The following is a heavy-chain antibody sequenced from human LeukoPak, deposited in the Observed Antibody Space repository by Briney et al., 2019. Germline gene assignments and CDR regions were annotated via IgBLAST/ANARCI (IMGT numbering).Heavy chain of an antibody. CDR2: IYYSGST. D-gene: IGHD2-15*01. CDR1: GGSISSGDYY. J-gene: IGHJ3*02. Sequence: SETLSLTCTVSGGSISSGDYYWSWIRQPPGKGLEWIGYIYYSGSTYYNPSLKSRVTISVDTSKNQFSLKLSSVTAADTAVYYCATPSLRGGSAFDIWDQGTMVTVSS. CDR3: ATPSLRGGSAFDI. V-gene: IGHV4-30-4*08.